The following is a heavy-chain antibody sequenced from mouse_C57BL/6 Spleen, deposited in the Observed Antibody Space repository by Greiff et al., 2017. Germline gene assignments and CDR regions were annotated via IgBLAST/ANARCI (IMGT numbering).Heavy chain of an antibody. CDR2: IYPGDGDT. CDR1: GYAFSSSW. Sequence: VQLQQSGPELVKPGASVKISCKASGYAFSSSWMNWVKQRPGKGLEWIGRIYPGDGDTNYNGKFKGKATLTADKSSSTAYMQLSNLTSEDSAVYFCARGREGGYYFDYWGQGTTLTVSS. J-gene: IGHJ2*01. V-gene: IGHV1-82*01. CDR3: ARGREGGYYFDY.